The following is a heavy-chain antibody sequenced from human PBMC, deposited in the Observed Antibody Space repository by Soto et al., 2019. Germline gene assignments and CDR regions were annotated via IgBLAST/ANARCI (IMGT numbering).Heavy chain of an antibody. Sequence: EVQLVESGGGLVQPGGSLRLSCTASGFSFGNYWMIWVRQAPGKGLEWVANIKQDGGEKEYVDSVKGRFTVSRDNYKKSLYLQMNSLRAEDTAVYYCARAGGWFSFDYWGQGTLVTVSS. J-gene: IGHJ4*02. V-gene: IGHV3-7*04. D-gene: IGHD6-19*01. CDR2: IKQDGGEK. CDR1: GFSFGNYW. CDR3: ARAGGWFSFDY.